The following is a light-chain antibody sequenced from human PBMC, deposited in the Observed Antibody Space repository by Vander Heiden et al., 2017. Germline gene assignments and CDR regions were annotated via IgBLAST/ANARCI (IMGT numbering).Light chain of an antibody. V-gene: IGLV1-40*01. CDR2: GNS. CDR1: CSTIGAGYV. Sequence: QSVLTQPPSVSGAPAQSVPISCSGSCSTIGAGYVFHWSPQLPGTAPKLYIDGNSHRPSGVPDRFSGSKSGTSASLAITGLQAEDEADYYCQSYDSSLYVFGTGTKVTVL. CDR3: QSYDSSLYV. J-gene: IGLJ1*01.